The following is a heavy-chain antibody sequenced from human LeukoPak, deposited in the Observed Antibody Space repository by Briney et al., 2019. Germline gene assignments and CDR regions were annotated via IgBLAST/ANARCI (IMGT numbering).Heavy chain of an antibody. CDR1: GFTFSSYG. J-gene: IGHJ4*02. D-gene: IGHD3-10*01. V-gene: IGHV3-30*02. CDR3: ARDRGFEMGLFDY. Sequence: PGGSLRLSCAASGFTFSSYGMHWVRQAPGKGLEWVAFIRYDGSNKYYADSVKGRFTISRDNSKNSLYLQTNSLRVEDTAVYYCARDRGFEMGLFDYWGQGTLVTVSS. CDR2: IRYDGSNK.